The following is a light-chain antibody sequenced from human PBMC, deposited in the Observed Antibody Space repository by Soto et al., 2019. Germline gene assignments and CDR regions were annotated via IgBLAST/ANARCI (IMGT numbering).Light chain of an antibody. CDR1: QIISSY. J-gene: IGKJ5*01. CDR3: QQSYSTPIT. V-gene: IGKV1-39*01. CDR2: AAS. Sequence: ESQMTQTPSSLSSSVGYRFTITCLASQIISSYLNWYQQKPGKAPKLLIYAASSLQSGVPSRFSGSGSGTDFTLTISSLQPEDFATYYCQQSYSTPITFGQVRLLEIK.